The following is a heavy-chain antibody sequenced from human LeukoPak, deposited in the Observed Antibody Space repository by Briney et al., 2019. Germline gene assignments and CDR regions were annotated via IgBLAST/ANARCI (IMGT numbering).Heavy chain of an antibody. CDR2: ISAYNGNT. CDR1: GYTFTSYG. J-gene: IGHJ6*03. D-gene: IGHD6-13*01. CDR3: ARDPRHSSSKQYYMDV. Sequence: ASVKVSCKASGYTFTSYGISWVRQAPGQGLEWMGWISAYNGNTNYAQKLQGRVTMTTHTSTSTAYMELRSLRSEDTAVYYCARDPRHSSSKQYYMDVWSKGTTVTVSS. V-gene: IGHV1-18*01.